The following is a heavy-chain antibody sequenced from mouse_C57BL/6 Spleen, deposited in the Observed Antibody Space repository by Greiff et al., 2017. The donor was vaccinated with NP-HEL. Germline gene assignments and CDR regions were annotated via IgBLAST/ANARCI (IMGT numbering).Heavy chain of an antibody. CDR3: ARWEYYGSSYVFDY. Sequence: QVQLQQPGAELVKPGASVKMSCKASGYTFTSYWTTWVKQRPGQGLEWIGDIYPGSGSTNYNEKFKSKATLTVDTSSSTAYMQLSSLTSEDSAVYYCARWEYYGSSYVFDYWGQGTTLTVSS. CDR1: GYTFTSYW. D-gene: IGHD1-1*01. J-gene: IGHJ2*01. CDR2: IYPGSGST. V-gene: IGHV1-55*01.